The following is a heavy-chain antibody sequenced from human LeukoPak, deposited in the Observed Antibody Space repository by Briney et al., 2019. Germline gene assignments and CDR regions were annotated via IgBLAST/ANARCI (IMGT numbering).Heavy chain of an antibody. CDR3: ARDLRDSSGYYPDY. D-gene: IGHD3-22*01. CDR2: ISSSSSYI. J-gene: IGHJ4*02. Sequence: KTGGSLRLSCAASGFTFSSYSMNWVRQAPGKGLEWVSSISSSSSYIYYADSVKGRFTISRDNAKNSLYLQMNSLRAEDTAVYYCARDLRDSSGYYPDYWGQGTLVTVSS. CDR1: GFTFSSYS. V-gene: IGHV3-21*01.